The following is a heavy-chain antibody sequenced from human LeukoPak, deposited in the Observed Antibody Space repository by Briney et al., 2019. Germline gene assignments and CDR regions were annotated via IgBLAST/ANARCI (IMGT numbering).Heavy chain of an antibody. CDR2: INPNSGGT. V-gene: IGHV1-2*02. D-gene: IGHD3-9*01. Sequence: ASVKVSCKASGYTFTGYYMHWVRQAPGQGLEWMGWINPNSGGTNYAQKFQGRVTMTRDTSISTAYMELSGLRSDDTAVYYCARGHYDILTGLGPFDYWGQGTLVTVSS. J-gene: IGHJ4*02. CDR1: GYTFTGYY. CDR3: ARGHYDILTGLGPFDY.